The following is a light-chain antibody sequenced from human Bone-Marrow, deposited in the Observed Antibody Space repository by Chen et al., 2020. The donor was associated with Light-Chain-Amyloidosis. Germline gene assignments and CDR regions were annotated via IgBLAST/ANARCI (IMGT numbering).Light chain of an antibody. CDR3: MQTLQPLRT. CDR1: QSLMQNNGYNS. V-gene: IGKV2-28*01. CDR2: LAS. Sequence: IVMTQSPLSLAVTPGESASISCTSKQSLMQNNGYNSLDWYLQKPGQSPQLLIYLASDRASGVPDRFSGSGSGKDFTLKITSVEADDVGVYFCMQTLQPLRTFGQGTKLEI. J-gene: IGKJ2*01.